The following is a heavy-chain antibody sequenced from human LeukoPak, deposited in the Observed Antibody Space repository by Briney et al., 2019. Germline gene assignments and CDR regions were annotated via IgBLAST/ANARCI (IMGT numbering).Heavy chain of an antibody. CDR1: GLTFSSYG. Sequence: PGRSLRLSCPAPGLTFSSYGRHWFPQAPAKGLDGVAVIRYDGSDKYHADSVKGRFTISRDNSKNMLCLQMNSLRAEDTAVYYCARESWFGESKTFDIWGQGTMVTVSS. V-gene: IGHV3-33*01. D-gene: IGHD3-10*01. CDR2: IRYDGSDK. CDR3: ARESWFGESKTFDI. J-gene: IGHJ3*02.